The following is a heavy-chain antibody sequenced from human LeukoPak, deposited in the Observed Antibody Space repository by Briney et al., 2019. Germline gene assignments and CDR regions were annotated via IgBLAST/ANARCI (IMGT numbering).Heavy chain of an antibody. CDR1: GFTFSSYA. V-gene: IGHV3-23*01. J-gene: IGHJ4*02. Sequence: GGSLRLSXAASGFTFSSYAMSWVRQAPGKGLEWVSAISGSGGSTYYADSVKGRFTISRDNSKNTLYLQMNSLRAEDTAVYYCAKAVSYDFWSGYGDYWGQGTLVTVSS. D-gene: IGHD3-3*01. CDR3: AKAVSYDFWSGYGDY. CDR2: ISGSGGST.